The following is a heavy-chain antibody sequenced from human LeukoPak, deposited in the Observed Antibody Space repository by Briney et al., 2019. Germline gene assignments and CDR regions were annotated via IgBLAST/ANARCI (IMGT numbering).Heavy chain of an antibody. D-gene: IGHD3-3*01. Sequence: PGGSLRLSCAASGFTFSRYWMSWVRQAPGKGLEWVANIKQAGSENSYVDSVKGRFTISRDNAKSSLYLQMSSLRAEDTAVYYCAKGLNDFWSGYPISDYWGQGTLVTVSS. CDR2: IKQAGSEN. CDR1: GFTFSRYW. J-gene: IGHJ4*02. CDR3: AKGLNDFWSGYPISDY. V-gene: IGHV3-7*03.